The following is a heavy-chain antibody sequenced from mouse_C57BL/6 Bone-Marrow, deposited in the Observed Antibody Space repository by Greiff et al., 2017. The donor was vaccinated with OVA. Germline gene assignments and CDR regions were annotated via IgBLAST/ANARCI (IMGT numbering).Heavy chain of an antibody. J-gene: IGHJ4*01. Sequence: EVQVVESGGGLVQPKGSLKLSCAASGFSFNTYAMNWVRQAPGKGLEWVARIRSKSNNYATYYADSVKDRFTISRDDSESMLYLQMNNLKTEDTAMYYCVRQGGYYYGDYYAMDYWGQGTSVTVSS. CDR3: VRQGGYYYGDYYAMDY. D-gene: IGHD1-1*01. CDR1: GFSFNTYA. V-gene: IGHV10-1*01. CDR2: IRSKSNNYAT.